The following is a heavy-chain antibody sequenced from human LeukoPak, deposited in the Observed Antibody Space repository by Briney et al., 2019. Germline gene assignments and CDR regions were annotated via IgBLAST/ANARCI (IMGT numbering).Heavy chain of an antibody. V-gene: IGHV1-2*02. J-gene: IGHJ1*01. CDR2: ITLNSGDT. Sequence: ASVKVSCKASGHTFTVHYTHWVRQGPGQGLEWLGWITLNSGDTHYAQKFQGRLTMTSDTSISTGYMELSRLQFDDTAVYYCAREGQLGLDNWGQGTLVTVSS. CDR3: AREGQLGLDN. D-gene: IGHD1-1*01. CDR1: GHTFTVHY.